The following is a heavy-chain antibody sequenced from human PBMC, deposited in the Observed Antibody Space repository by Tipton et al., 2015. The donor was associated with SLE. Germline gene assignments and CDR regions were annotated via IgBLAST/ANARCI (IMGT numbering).Heavy chain of an antibody. Sequence: TLSLTCAVSGYSISSGYYWGWIRQPPGKGLEWVGSIYHSGSTYYNPSLKSRVTISVDTSKNQFSLKLSSVTAADTAVYYCARGSGLRPLGDYWGQGTLVTVSS. CDR1: GYSISSGYY. J-gene: IGHJ4*02. CDR3: ARGSGLRPLGDY. V-gene: IGHV4-38-2*01. D-gene: IGHD4-17*01. CDR2: IYHSGST.